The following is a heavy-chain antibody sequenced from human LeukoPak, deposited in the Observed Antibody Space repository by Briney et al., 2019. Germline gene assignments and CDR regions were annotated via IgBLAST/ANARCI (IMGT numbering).Heavy chain of an antibody. CDR3: ARYTSNAFDM. J-gene: IGHJ3*02. V-gene: IGHV3-21*01. Sequence: PGGSLRLSCAASGFTFSSYTMNWVRQAPGKGLEWVSSISSSSDYIYYADSVKGRFTISRDNAKNSLYLQMISLRAEDTAVYYCARYTSNAFDMWGQGTMVTVSS. CDR2: ISSSSDYI. CDR1: GFTFSSYT.